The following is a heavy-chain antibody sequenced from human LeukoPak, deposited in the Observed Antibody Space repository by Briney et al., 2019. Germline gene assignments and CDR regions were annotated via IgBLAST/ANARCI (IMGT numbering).Heavy chain of an antibody. V-gene: IGHV3-30*18. D-gene: IGHD5-18*01. Sequence: PGGSLRLSCAASGFTFSSYEMNWVRQAPGKGLEWVAVISYDGSNKYYADSVKGRFTISRDNSKNTLYLQMNSLRAEDTAVYYCAKEGGRYSYGFLSAFDIWGQGTMVTVSS. CDR3: AKEGGRYSYGFLSAFDI. CDR1: GFTFSSYE. CDR2: ISYDGSNK. J-gene: IGHJ3*02.